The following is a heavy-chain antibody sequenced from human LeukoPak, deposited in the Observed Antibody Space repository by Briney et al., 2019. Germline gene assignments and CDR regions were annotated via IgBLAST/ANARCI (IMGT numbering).Heavy chain of an antibody. Sequence: GGSLRLSCAASGFTFSSYWMSWVRQAPGKGLEWVANIKQDGSEKYYVDSVKGRFTISRDNAKNSLYLQMNSLRAGDTAVYYCASCHGYSYGRYYFDYWGQGTLVTVSS. CDR2: IKQDGSEK. V-gene: IGHV3-7*03. J-gene: IGHJ4*02. CDR1: GFTFSSYW. CDR3: ASCHGYSYGRYYFDY. D-gene: IGHD5-18*01.